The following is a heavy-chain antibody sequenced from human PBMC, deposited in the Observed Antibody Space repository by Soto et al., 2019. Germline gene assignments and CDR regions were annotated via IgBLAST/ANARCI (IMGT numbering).Heavy chain of an antibody. Sequence: QVQLVESGGGVVQPGRSLRLSCAASGFTFSSYGMHWVRQAPGKGLEWVAVISYDGSNKYYADSVKGRFTISRDNSKNTLYLQMNSVRAEDTAVYYCAKGRYYYYYMDVWGKGTTVTVSS. J-gene: IGHJ6*03. CDR1: GFTFSSYG. CDR2: ISYDGSNK. V-gene: IGHV3-30*18. CDR3: AKGRYYYYYMDV.